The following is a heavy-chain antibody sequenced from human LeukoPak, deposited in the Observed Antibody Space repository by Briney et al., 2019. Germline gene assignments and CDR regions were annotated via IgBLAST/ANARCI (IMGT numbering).Heavy chain of an antibody. CDR2: IYTSGST. Sequence: SQTLSLTCTLSGGSLSSGSYYWSWIRQPAGKGLEWIGRIYTSGSTNYNPSLKSRVTISVDTSKNQFSLKLSSVTAADTAVYYCARVPYCSGGSCYSWFDPWGQGTLVTVSS. CDR3: ARVPYCSGGSCYSWFDP. V-gene: IGHV4-61*02. J-gene: IGHJ5*02. CDR1: GGSLSSGSYY. D-gene: IGHD2-15*01.